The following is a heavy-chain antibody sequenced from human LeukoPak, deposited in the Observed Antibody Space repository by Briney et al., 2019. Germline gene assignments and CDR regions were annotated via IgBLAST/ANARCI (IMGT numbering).Heavy chain of an antibody. CDR2: ISSSRSYI. V-gene: IGHV3-21*01. CDR3: ASTSSSSFGFDY. CDR1: GFTFSSYS. Sequence: PGGSLRLSCAASGFTFSSYSMNWVRQAPGKGLEWVSSISSSRSYIYYADSVKGRFTISRDNAKNSLYLQMNSLRAEDTAVYYCASTSSSSFGFDYWGQGTLVTVSS. D-gene: IGHD6-6*01. J-gene: IGHJ4*02.